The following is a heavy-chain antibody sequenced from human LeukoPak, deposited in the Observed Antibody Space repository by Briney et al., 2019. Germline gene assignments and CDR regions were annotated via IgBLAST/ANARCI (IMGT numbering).Heavy chain of an antibody. CDR2: IYYSGST. J-gene: IGHJ4*02. CDR1: GGSISSSSYS. V-gene: IGHV4-39*01. CDR3: ASVGQWLNEYFDY. Sequence: SETLSLTCTVSGGSISSSSYSWGWIRQPPGKGLEWIGSIYYSGSTYYNPSLKSRVTISVDTSKNQFSLKLCSVTAADTAVYYCASVGQWLNEYFDYWGQGTLVTVSS. D-gene: IGHD6-19*01.